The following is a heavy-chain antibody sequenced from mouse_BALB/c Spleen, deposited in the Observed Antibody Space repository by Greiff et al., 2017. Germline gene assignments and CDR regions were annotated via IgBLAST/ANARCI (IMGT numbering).Heavy chain of an antibody. CDR3: ARDRGTVVPFAY. J-gene: IGHJ3*01. D-gene: IGHD1-1*01. V-gene: IGHV2-9*02. CDR2: IWAGGST. CDR1: GFSLTSYG. Sequence: VQRVESGPGLVAPSQSLSITCTVSGFSLTSYGVHWVRQPPGKGLEWLGVIWAGGSTNYNSALMSRLSISKDNSKSQVFLKMNSLQTDDTARYYCARDRGTVVPFAYWGQGTLVTVSA.